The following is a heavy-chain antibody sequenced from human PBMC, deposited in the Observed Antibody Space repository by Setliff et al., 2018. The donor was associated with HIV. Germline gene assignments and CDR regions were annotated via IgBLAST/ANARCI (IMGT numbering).Heavy chain of an antibody. CDR1: GGSVSGHY. CDR3: ARLHLRVPPSIFDY. D-gene: IGHD2-2*01. CDR2: ISHTGNI. V-gene: IGHV4-34*01. J-gene: IGHJ4*02. Sequence: SETLSLTCAVYGGSVSGHYWGWFRQPPGKGLEWIGEISHTGNINYNTALSNRVTVSVDTSKNQFSLKLTSVTAADTAVYFCARLHLRVPPSIFDYWSPGTMVTVSS.